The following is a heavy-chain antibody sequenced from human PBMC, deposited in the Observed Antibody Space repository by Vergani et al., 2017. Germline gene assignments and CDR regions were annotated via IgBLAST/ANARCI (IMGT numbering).Heavy chain of an antibody. V-gene: IGHV3-30*18. D-gene: IGHD5-18*01. CDR2: ISYDGSNK. Sequence: QVQLVESGGGVVQPGRSLRLSCAASGFTFSSYGMHWVRQAPGKGLEWVAVISYDGSNKYYADSVKGRFTISRDNSKNTLYLQMNSLRAEDTAVYYCAKTLVDTAPDYYYYDMDVWGKGTTVTVSS. CDR1: GFTFSSYG. J-gene: IGHJ6*03. CDR3: AKTLVDTAPDYYYYDMDV.